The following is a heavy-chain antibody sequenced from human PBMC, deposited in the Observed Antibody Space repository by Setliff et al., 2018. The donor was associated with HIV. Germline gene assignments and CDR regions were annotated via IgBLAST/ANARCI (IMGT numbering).Heavy chain of an antibody. CDR1: GGSFSGYY. CDR2: INPGGTT. Sequence: SETLSLTCAVYGGSFSGYYWNWIRQPPGEGLEWIGEINPGGTTNYNPSLKRRVTISLDTSKNQFSLRVTSVTAADTALYFCARATGPTYYFDYWVPETLLVTVSS. CDR3: ARATGPTYYFDY. J-gene: IGHJ4*03. V-gene: IGHV4-34*01.